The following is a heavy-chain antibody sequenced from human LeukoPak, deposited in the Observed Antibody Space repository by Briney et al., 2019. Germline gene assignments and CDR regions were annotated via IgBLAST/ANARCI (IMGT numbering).Heavy chain of an antibody. CDR1: GGTFSSYA. CDR3: ASPDLRVTSIAAAGAFDY. J-gene: IGHJ4*02. CDR2: FIPIFGTA. D-gene: IGHD6-13*01. V-gene: IGHV1-69*13. Sequence: SVKVSCKASGGTFSSYAISRVRQAPGQGLELWGGFIPIFGTANYAQKFQGRVTITADESTSTAYMELSSLRSEDTAVYYCASPDLRVTSIAAAGAFDYWGQGTLVTVSS.